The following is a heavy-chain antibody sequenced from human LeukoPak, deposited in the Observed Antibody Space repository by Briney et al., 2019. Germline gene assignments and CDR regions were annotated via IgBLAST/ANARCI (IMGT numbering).Heavy chain of an antibody. J-gene: IGHJ4*02. CDR2: ISGSGGST. CDR1: GFTFSSYA. V-gene: IGHV3-23*01. D-gene: IGHD6-13*01. Sequence: GGSLRLSCAASGFTFSSYAMSWVRQAPGKGLEWVSAISGSGGSTYYADSVKGQFTISRDNSKNTLYLQMNSLRAEDTAVYYCAKVGIAAAGNYAVTDYYFDYWGQGTLVTVSS. CDR3: AKVGIAAAGNYAVTDYYFDY.